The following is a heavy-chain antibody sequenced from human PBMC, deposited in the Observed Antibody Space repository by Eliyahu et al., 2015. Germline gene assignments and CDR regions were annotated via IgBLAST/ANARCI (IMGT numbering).Heavy chain of an antibody. V-gene: IGHV4-39*01. D-gene: IGHD5-12*01. CDR2: IFYGGRT. Sequence: QPHLQESGPGLVKPSETLSLTCTVSADSISDSGYYWGWVRQPPGKGLEWVGYIFYGGRTYYNPSLKSRVTISVDASKNQLSLTLSSVTAADTAVYYCARRGYTGYDYEGGFDYWGQGALVTVSS. CDR3: ARRGYTGYDYEGGFDY. J-gene: IGHJ4*02. CDR1: ADSISDSGYY.